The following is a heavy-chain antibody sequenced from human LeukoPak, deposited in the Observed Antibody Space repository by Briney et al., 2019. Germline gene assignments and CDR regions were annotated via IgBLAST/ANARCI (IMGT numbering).Heavy chain of an antibody. Sequence: SETLSLTCAVNGGSFSGYYWSWIRQPPGKGLEWIGEINHSGSTNYNPSLQSRVTISVDTSKNQFSLKLSSVTAADTAVYYCARIRSHRTRYFDYWGQGTLVPVSS. CDR1: GGSFSGYY. CDR2: INHSGST. D-gene: IGHD1-1*01. V-gene: IGHV4-34*01. J-gene: IGHJ4*02. CDR3: ARIRSHRTRYFDY.